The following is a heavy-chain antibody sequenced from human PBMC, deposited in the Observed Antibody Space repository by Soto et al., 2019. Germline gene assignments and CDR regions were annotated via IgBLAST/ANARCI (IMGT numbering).Heavy chain of an antibody. CDR1: GFTVSSNY. V-gene: IGHV3-53*01. J-gene: IGHJ4*02. Sequence: GGSLRLSCAASGFTVSSNYMSWVRQAPGKGLEWVSVIYSGGSTYYADSVKGRFTISRDNSKNTLYLQMNSLRAEDTAVYYCARATPYDSSGYRGGGVFDYWGQGTLVTVSS. CDR2: IYSGGST. CDR3: ARATPYDSSGYRGGGVFDY. D-gene: IGHD3-22*01.